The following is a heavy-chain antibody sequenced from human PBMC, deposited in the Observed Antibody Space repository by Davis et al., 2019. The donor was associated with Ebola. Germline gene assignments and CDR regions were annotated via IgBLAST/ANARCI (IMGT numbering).Heavy chain of an antibody. CDR2: IYSNGST. J-gene: IGHJ3*02. V-gene: IGHV4-59*10. D-gene: IGHD3-3*01. Sequence: SETLSLTCAVYGGSFSGYYWSWIRQPAGKGLEWIGRIYSNGSTNYNPSLKSRVTISVDTSKNQFSLKLSSVTAADTAVYYCARAGRSYDFWSGYYKSDAFDIWGQGTMVTVSS. CDR3: ARAGRSYDFWSGYYKSDAFDI. CDR1: GGSFSGYY.